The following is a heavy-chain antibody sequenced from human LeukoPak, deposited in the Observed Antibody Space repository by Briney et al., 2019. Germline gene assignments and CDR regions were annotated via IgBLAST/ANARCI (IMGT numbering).Heavy chain of an antibody. CDR2: ISWNSGSI. J-gene: IGHJ4*02. D-gene: IGHD6-13*01. CDR1: GFTFDDYA. V-gene: IGHV3-9*01. CDR3: AKDTNLIAAAGAYFDY. Sequence: PGGSLRLSCAASGFTFDDYAMHWVRQAPGKGLEWVSGISWNSGSIGYADSVKGRFTISRDNAKNSLYLQMNSLRAEDTALYYCAKDTNLIAAAGAYFDYWGQGTLVTVSS.